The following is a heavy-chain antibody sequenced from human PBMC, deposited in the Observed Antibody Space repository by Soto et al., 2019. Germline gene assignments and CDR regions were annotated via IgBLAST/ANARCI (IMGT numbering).Heavy chain of an antibody. CDR2: IYYSGST. CDR3: ARTKDYGDYVFDY. J-gene: IGHJ4*02. V-gene: IGHV4-30-4*01. CDR1: GGSISSGDYY. D-gene: IGHD4-17*01. Sequence: KPSETLSLTCTVSGGSISSGDYYWNWIRQPPGKGLEWIGYIYYSGSTYYNPSLKSRVTISVDTSKNQFSLKLTSVTATDTAVYYCARTKDYGDYVFDYWGQGTLVTVSS.